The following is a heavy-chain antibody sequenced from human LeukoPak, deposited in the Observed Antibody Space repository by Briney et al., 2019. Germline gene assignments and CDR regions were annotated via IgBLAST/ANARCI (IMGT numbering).Heavy chain of an antibody. D-gene: IGHD6-19*01. J-gene: IGHJ4*02. CDR1: GFTFSNYA. CDR3: AKAGSGWYYFDY. V-gene: IGHV3-23*01. CDR2: ISGGGVST. Sequence: GGSLRLSCAASGFTFSNYAMNWVRQAPGKGLEWVSGISGGGVSTYYADSVKGRFTISRDNSKNTLYLQMNSLRAEDTAVYYCAKAGSGWYYFDYWGQRTLVTVSS.